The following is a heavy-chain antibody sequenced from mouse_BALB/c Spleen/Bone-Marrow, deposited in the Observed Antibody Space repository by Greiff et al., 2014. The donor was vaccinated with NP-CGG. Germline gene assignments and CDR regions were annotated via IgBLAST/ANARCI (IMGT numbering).Heavy chain of an antibody. Sequence: EVQLQQSGAELVKPGASVKLSCTASGFNIKDTYMHWVKQRPEQGLEWIRRIDPANGNTKYDPKFQGKATITADTSSNTAYLQLSSLTSENTAVYYCATYYYGSSWGFAYWGQGTLVTVSA. J-gene: IGHJ3*01. CDR3: ATYYYGSSWGFAY. CDR1: GFNIKDTY. CDR2: IDPANGNT. V-gene: IGHV14-3*02. D-gene: IGHD1-1*01.